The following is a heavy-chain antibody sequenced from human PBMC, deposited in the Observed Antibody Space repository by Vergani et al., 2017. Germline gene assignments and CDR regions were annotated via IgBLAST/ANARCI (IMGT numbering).Heavy chain of an antibody. CDR2: IYHSGST. V-gene: IGHV4-4*03. CDR3: ARVGIVATIRAPWYFDY. J-gene: IGHJ4*02. Sequence: QVQLQESGPGLVKPPGTLSLTCAVSGGSISSSNWWSWVRQPPGKGLEWIGEIYHSGSTNYNPSLKSRVTISVDKSKNQFSLKLSSVTAADTAVYYCARVGIVATIRAPWYFDYWGQGTLVTVSA. D-gene: IGHD5-12*01. CDR1: GGSISSSNW.